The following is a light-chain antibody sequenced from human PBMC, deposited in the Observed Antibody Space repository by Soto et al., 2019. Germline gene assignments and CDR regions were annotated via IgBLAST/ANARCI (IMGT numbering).Light chain of an antibody. Sequence: QSALTQPASVSGSPGQSITISCSGASSDVGGYTYVSWYQNHPGKAPQLMISDVSNRPSGVSPRFSASKSGNTASLTVSGLQAEDEADYYCGSYTTSGTLVFGGGTKLTVL. CDR3: GSYTTSGTLV. J-gene: IGLJ2*01. CDR1: SSDVGGYTY. V-gene: IGLV2-14*01. CDR2: DVS.